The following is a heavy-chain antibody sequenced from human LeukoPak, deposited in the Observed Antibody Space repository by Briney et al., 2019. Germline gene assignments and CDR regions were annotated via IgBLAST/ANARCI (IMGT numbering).Heavy chain of an antibody. CDR3: ARGNSYMDV. CDR1: RFTFSGYT. J-gene: IGHJ6*03. V-gene: IGHV3-48*01. CDR2: ISSSSSTI. Sequence: GGSLRLSCAASRFTFSGYTMNWVRQAPGKGLEWVSYISSSSSTIYYADSVKGRFTISRDNAKNSLYLQMNSLRAEDTAVYSCARGNSYMDVWGKGTTVTVSS.